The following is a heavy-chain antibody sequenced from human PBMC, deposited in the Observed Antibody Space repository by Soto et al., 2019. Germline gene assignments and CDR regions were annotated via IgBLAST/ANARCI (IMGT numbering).Heavy chain of an antibody. D-gene: IGHD3-10*01. CDR3: VRPGRATPLVPFVH. V-gene: IGHV4-31*03. CDR2: IYYTGST. Sequence: SETLSLTCTVSGASISVCHYYWTWIRQHPGKGLEWIGYIYYTGSTYYNPSLQSRVFMSVDTSKNQFSLKLTSVTAADTAVYYCVRPGRATPLVPFVHWGHGTPLTVFS. CDR1: GASISVCHYY. J-gene: IGHJ1*01.